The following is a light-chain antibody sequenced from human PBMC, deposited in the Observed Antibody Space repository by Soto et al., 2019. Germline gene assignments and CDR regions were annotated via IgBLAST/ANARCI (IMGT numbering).Light chain of an antibody. V-gene: IGKV3-20*02. CDR2: GAS. J-gene: IGKJ5*01. CDR3: SPGPSWPPIP. CDR1: QSIGSTY. Sequence: GVTISVVTVSLKKRERATLSSRANQSIGSTYLAWHQPQPGQATRHLIYGASNRATGIPARFSGSGSGTDFTLTISSLVPAEFAIHYCSPGPSWPPIPSCQGT.